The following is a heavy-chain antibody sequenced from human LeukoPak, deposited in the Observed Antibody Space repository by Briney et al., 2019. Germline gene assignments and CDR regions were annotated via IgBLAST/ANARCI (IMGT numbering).Heavy chain of an antibody. CDR1: GLTVADYG. Sequence: GGSLRLSCAASGLTVADYGMSWVRQAPGKGLEWVSGIDWSGESKSYADPVKGRFTISRDNPENTLYLHMNNLRAEDTALYYCARDLSASWYSLGFWGRGTLVTVSS. J-gene: IGHJ4*02. D-gene: IGHD6-13*01. CDR3: ARDLSASWYSLGF. V-gene: IGHV3-20*04. CDR2: IDWSGESK.